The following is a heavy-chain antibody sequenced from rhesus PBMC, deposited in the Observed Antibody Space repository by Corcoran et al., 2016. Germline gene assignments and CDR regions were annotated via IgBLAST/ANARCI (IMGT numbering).Heavy chain of an antibody. D-gene: IGHD2-15*01. CDR2: IFGSMGSP. V-gene: IGHV4S7*01. CDR3: ARELSTGLDS. CDR1: GGSISSGYG. Sequence: QLQLQESGPGLVKPSETLSLTCAVSGGSISSGYGWSWIRQPPGKGLEWIGNIFGSMGSPYHNPSLKSRVTISTDTAKTQFSLELSSVTAADTAVYYCARELSTGLDSWGQGVVVTVSS. J-gene: IGHJ6*01.